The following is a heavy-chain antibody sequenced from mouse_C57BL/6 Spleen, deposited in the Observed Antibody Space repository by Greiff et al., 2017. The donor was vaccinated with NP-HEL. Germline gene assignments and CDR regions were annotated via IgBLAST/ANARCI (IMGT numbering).Heavy chain of an antibody. Sequence: QVQLQQPGAELVRPGTSVKLSCKASGYTFTSYWMHWVKQRPGQGLEWIGVIDPSDSYTNYNQKFKGKATLTVDTSSSTAYMQLSSLTSEDSAVYYCARKGDGYFYWYFDVWGTGTTVTVSS. CDR3: ARKGDGYFYWYFDV. CDR1: GYTFTSYW. D-gene: IGHD2-3*01. CDR2: IDPSDSYT. J-gene: IGHJ1*03. V-gene: IGHV1-59*01.